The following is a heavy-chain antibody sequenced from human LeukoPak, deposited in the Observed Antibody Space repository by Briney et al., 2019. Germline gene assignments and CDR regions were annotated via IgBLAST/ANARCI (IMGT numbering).Heavy chain of an antibody. J-gene: IGHJ5*02. CDR3: ARDVTYYGGDWFDP. D-gene: IGHD4-23*01. CDR2: ISSGTSTI. CDR1: GFTFSSSA. Sequence: GGSLRVSCAASGFTFSSSAMNWVRQAPGKGLEWVSYISSGTSTIYYADSVKGRFTISRDNAKNSLYLQMNSLRAEDTAVYYCARDVTYYGGDWFDPWGQGTLVTVSS. V-gene: IGHV3-48*04.